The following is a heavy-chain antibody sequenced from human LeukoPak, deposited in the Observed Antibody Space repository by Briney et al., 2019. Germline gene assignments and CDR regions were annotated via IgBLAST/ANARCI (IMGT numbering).Heavy chain of an antibody. Sequence: GGSLRLSCAASGFTFDDYGMSWVGQAPGKGLEWVSGINWNGGSTGYADSVKGRFTISRDNAKNSLYLQMNSLRAEDTALYYCARDPVVDTAMGDAFDIWGQGTMVTVSS. V-gene: IGHV3-20*04. D-gene: IGHD5-18*01. J-gene: IGHJ3*02. CDR1: GFTFDDYG. CDR3: ARDPVVDTAMGDAFDI. CDR2: INWNGGST.